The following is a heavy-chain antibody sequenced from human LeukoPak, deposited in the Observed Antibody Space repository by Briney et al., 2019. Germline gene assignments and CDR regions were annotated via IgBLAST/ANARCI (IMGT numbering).Heavy chain of an antibody. V-gene: IGHV3-74*01. CDR3: ARRGTGHGMDV. CDR1: GFTFSTYC. Sequence: GGSLRLSCAASGFTFSTYCIHWVRQVPGKGLVWVSRINNDGSSASYVDSVKGRFTISRDNAKNTLFLQMNSLRAEDTAVYYCARRGTGHGMDVWGQGTTVIVSS. J-gene: IGHJ6*02. D-gene: IGHD1-1*01. CDR2: INNDGSSA.